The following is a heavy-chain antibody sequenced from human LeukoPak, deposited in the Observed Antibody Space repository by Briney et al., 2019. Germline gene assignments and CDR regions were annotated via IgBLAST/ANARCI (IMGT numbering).Heavy chain of an antibody. CDR3: ARDPTYYDILTGFNGYYYYMDV. Sequence: ASVKVSCKVSGYTLTELSMHWVRQAPGKGLEWMGGFDPEDGETIYAQKFQGRVTITADESTSTAYMELSSLRSEDTAVYYCARDPTYYDILTGFNGYYYYMDVWGKGTTVTVSS. CDR2: FDPEDGET. J-gene: IGHJ6*03. D-gene: IGHD3-9*01. CDR1: GYTLTELS. V-gene: IGHV1-24*01.